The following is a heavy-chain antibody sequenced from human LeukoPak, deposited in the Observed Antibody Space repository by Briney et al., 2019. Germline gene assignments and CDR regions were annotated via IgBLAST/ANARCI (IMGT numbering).Heavy chain of an antibody. CDR2: IKPNSGGT. V-gene: IGHV1-2*02. J-gene: IGHJ4*02. CDR1: GYSFADYY. D-gene: IGHD3-10*01. CDR3: ARVIGRFGEEIDY. Sequence: ASVKVSCKASGYSFADYYIHWVRQAPGQGLEWMGWIKPNSGGTRSAQKFQGRVTMTRDTSISTAYMELSSLRYDDTAVYYCARVIGRFGEEIDYWGQGTLVTVSS.